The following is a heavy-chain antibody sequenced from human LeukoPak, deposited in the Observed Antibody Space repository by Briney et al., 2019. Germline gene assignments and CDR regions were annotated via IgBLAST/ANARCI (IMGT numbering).Heavy chain of an antibody. Sequence: SETLSLTCTVSGGSISSSSYYWGWIRQPPGKGLEWIGSFYYSGSTNYNPSLKSRVTMSVDTSKNQFSLKLSSVTAADTAVYYCARDLTDYYELDYWGQGTLVTVSS. D-gene: IGHD3-22*01. CDR1: GGSISSSSYY. V-gene: IGHV4-39*07. J-gene: IGHJ4*02. CDR3: ARDLTDYYELDY. CDR2: FYYSGST.